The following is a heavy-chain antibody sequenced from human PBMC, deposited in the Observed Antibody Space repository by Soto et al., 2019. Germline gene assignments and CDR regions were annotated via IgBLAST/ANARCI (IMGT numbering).Heavy chain of an antibody. CDR1: GDSVTFGHHY. Sequence: QVHLQESGPGRVKPSGTLSLIRIVSGDSVTFGHHYWSWIRQPPAKGLEWIGNIFFTGATNYRPFMNSRVTMSVDSTTWQFSLILTYVTAADSAIYYRARTRPDSAGSSLGRRLDVWGQGTTVTVSS. J-gene: IGHJ6*02. CDR2: IFFTGAT. D-gene: IGHD3-10*01. V-gene: IGHV4-61*01. CDR3: ARTRPDSAGSSLGRRLDV.